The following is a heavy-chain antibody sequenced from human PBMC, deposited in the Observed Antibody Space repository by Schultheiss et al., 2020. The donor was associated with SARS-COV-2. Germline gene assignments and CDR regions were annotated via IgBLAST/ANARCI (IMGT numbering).Heavy chain of an antibody. CDR1: GFTFSSYA. CDR3: AREPPPYYYGMDV. CDR2: IWYDGSDK. J-gene: IGHJ6*02. V-gene: IGHV3-33*08. Sequence: GGSLRLSCAASGFTFSSYAMSWVRQAPGKGLEWVAVIWYDGSDKYYADSVKGRFTISRDNSKNTLYLHMNSLRAEDTAVYYCAREPPPYYYGMDVWGQGTTVTVSS.